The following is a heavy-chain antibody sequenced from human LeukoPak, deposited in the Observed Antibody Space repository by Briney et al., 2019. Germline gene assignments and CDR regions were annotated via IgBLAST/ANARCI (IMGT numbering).Heavy chain of an antibody. CDR1: GFTFSDPY. Sequence: GGSLRLSCEASGFTFSDPYMSWIRQAPGKGLEWVSFISSSSSYIYYADSVKGRFTISRDNAKNSLYLQMNSLRAEDTAVYYCARGGSSWYYFDYWGQGTLVTVSS. J-gene: IGHJ4*02. V-gene: IGHV3-11*06. CDR2: ISSSSSYI. D-gene: IGHD6-13*01. CDR3: ARGGSSWYYFDY.